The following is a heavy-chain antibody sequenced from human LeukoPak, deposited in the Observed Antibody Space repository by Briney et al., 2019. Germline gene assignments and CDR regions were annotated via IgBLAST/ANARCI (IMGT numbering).Heavy chain of an antibody. CDR2: IYTSGST. Sequence: SETLSLTCTVSGGSISSYYWSWIRQPAGKGLGWIGRIYTSGSTNYNPSLKSRVTISVDKSKNQFSLKLSSVTAADTAVYYCALTGITGTSRFDYWGQGTLVTVSS. CDR1: GGSISSYY. J-gene: IGHJ4*02. D-gene: IGHD1-7*01. CDR3: ALTGITGTSRFDY. V-gene: IGHV4-4*07.